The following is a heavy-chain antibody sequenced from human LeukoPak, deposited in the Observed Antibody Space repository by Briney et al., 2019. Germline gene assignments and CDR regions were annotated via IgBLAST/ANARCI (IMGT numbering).Heavy chain of an antibody. CDR3: ARTLNYYHSSGRNYYYYYGMDV. V-gene: IGHV5-51*01. CDR2: IYPGDSDT. J-gene: IGHJ6*02. CDR1: GYSFTSYW. Sequence: GESLKIPCKGSGYSFTSYWIGWVRQMPGKGLEWMGIIYPGDSDTRYSPSFQGQVTISADKSISTAYLQWSSLKASDTAMYYCARTLNYYHSSGRNYYYYYGMDVWGQGTTVTVSS. D-gene: IGHD3-22*01.